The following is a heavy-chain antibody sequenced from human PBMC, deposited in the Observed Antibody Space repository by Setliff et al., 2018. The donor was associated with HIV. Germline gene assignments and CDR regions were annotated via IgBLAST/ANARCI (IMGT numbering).Heavy chain of an antibody. CDR3: ARHWGYSYGIDY. D-gene: IGHD5-18*01. CDR2: IYYSGST. J-gene: IGHJ4*02. CDR1: GGSISSYY. Sequence: PSETLSLTCSVSGGSISSYYWSWIRQPPGKGLEWIGYIYYSGSTNYNPSLESRVTISVDTSKNQFSLKLSSVTAADTAMYYCARHWGYSYGIDYWGQGIPGTVSS. V-gene: IGHV4-59*08.